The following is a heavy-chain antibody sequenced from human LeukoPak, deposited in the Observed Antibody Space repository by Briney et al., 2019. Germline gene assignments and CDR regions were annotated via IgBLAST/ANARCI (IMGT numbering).Heavy chain of an antibody. D-gene: IGHD3-10*01. CDR2: ISSSSSTI. Sequence: PGGSLRLSCAASGFTFRSYSMNWVRQAPGKGLEWVSYISSSSSTIYYADSVKGRFTISRDNAKNSLYLQMNSLRAEDTAVYYCARRPNYYGSGSYHHFDYWGQGTLVTVSS. J-gene: IGHJ4*02. V-gene: IGHV3-48*01. CDR1: GFTFRSYS. CDR3: ARRPNYYGSGSYHHFDY.